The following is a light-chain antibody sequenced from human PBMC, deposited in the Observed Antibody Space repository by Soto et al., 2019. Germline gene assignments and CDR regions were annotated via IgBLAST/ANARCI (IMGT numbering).Light chain of an antibody. CDR1: QSVSNN. CDR2: GAS. J-gene: IGKJ4*01. CDR3: QQYNNWPLT. Sequence: EIVVTQSPATLSVSPGERVTLSCRASQSVSNNLAWYQQKPGQAPRHLIYGASTRATGIPARFSGSGSGTEFTLTLSSLQSEDLAVYYCQQYNNWPLTFGGGTKVEIK. V-gene: IGKV3-15*01.